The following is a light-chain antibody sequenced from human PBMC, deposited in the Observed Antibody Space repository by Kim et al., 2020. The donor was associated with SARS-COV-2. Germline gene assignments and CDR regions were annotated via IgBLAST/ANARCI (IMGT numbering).Light chain of an antibody. CDR1: QDISNY. J-gene: IGKJ1*01. Sequence: DIQMTQSPSSLSASVGDRVTITCQASQDISNYLNWYQQKPGKAPKLLIYDASNLETGVPSRFSGSGSGTDFTFTISSLQPEDIATYYCQQYDNLPPVFGQGTKVDIK. V-gene: IGKV1-33*01. CDR2: DAS. CDR3: QQYDNLPPV.